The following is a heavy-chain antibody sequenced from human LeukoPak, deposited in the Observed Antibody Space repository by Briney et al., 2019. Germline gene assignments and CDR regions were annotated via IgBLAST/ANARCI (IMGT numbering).Heavy chain of an antibody. CDR1: GGSFSGYY. CDR3: AGSYIAAAGTPPSPFDY. Sequence: SETLSLTCAVYGGSFSGYYWSWIRQPPGKGLEWIGEINHSGSTNYNPSLKSRVTISVDTSKNQFSLKLSSVTAADTAVYYCAGSYIAAAGTPPSPFDYWGQGTLVTVSS. J-gene: IGHJ4*02. CDR2: INHSGST. V-gene: IGHV4-34*01. D-gene: IGHD6-13*01.